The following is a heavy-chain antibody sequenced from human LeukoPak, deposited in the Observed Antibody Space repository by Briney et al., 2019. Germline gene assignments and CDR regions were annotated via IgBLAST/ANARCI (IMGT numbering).Heavy chain of an antibody. V-gene: IGHV3-48*02. Sequence: GGSLRLSCAASGFTFSSYTMNWVRQAPGKGLEWVSSISSSSSAIYYAASMKGRFTISRDNAKNSLYLQMNSLRDEDTAVYYCARGALRYSDYWGQGTLVTVSS. CDR2: ISSSSSAI. CDR3: ARGALRYSDY. CDR1: GFTFSSYT. D-gene: IGHD3-9*01. J-gene: IGHJ4*02.